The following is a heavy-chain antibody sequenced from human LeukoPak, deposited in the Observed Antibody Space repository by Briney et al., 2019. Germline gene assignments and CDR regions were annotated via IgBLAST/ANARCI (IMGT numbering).Heavy chain of an antibody. CDR2: IRFDGNNE. V-gene: IGHV3-30*02. Sequence: GGSLRLSCEAPGFTFSSYGMHWVRQAPGKGLERVAFIRFDGNNEYYTDFVKGRFTISRDNSQNTVSLQMNSLRVEDTAVYYCAKETGYSYFNSYMDVCGKGATVIVSS. D-gene: IGHD5-18*01. CDR3: AKETGYSYFNSYMDV. J-gene: IGHJ6*03. CDR1: GFTFSSYG.